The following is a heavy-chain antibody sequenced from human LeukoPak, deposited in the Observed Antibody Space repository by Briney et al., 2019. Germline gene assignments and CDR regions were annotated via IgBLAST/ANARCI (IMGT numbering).Heavy chain of an antibody. J-gene: IGHJ4*02. CDR2: IYHSGST. Sequence: SETLSLTCTVSGYSISSGYYWGWIRQPPGKGLEWIGSIYHSGSTYYNPSLKSRVTISVDTSKNQFSLKLSSVTAADTAVYYCARGMDTAMGLFDYWGQGTLVTVSS. V-gene: IGHV4-38-2*02. D-gene: IGHD5-18*01. CDR1: GYSISSGYY. CDR3: ARGMDTAMGLFDY.